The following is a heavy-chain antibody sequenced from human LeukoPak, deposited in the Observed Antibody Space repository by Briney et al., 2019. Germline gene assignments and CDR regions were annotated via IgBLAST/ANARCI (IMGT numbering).Heavy chain of an antibody. CDR3: ARDPYGLLYSSSSYFDY. CDR1: GYTFTGYY. V-gene: IGHV1-2*02. CDR2: INPNSGGT. Sequence: GASVKVSCKASGYTFTGYYMHWVRQAPGQGLEWMGWINPNSGGTNFAQKFQGRVTMTRDTSISTAYMELSRLRSDDTAVYYCARDPYGLLYSSSSYFDYWGQGTLVTVSS. J-gene: IGHJ4*02. D-gene: IGHD6-6*01.